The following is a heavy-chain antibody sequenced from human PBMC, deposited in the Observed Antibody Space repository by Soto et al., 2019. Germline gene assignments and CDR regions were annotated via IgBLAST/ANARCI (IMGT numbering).Heavy chain of an antibody. Sequence: GGSLRLSCAASGFTFSSYAMSWVRQAPGKGLEWVSAISGSGGSTYYADSVKGRFTISRDNSKNTLYLQMSSLRAEDTAVYYCAKDSGYCSSTSCYTEYYFDYWGQGTLVTVSS. CDR2: ISGSGGST. D-gene: IGHD2-2*02. CDR3: AKDSGYCSSTSCYTEYYFDY. V-gene: IGHV3-23*01. CDR1: GFTFSSYA. J-gene: IGHJ4*02.